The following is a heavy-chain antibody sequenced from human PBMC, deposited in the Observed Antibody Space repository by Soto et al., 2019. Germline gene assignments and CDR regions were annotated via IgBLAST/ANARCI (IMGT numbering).Heavy chain of an antibody. Sequence: GSLRLSCAASGFTFSSYSMNWVRQAPGKGLEWVSYISSSSSTIYYADSVKGRFTISRDNAKNSLYLQMNSLRDEDTAVYYCASNYYDSSGLGAFDIWGQGTMVTVSS. CDR2: ISSSSSTI. CDR1: GFTFSSYS. V-gene: IGHV3-48*02. D-gene: IGHD3-22*01. CDR3: ASNYYDSSGLGAFDI. J-gene: IGHJ3*02.